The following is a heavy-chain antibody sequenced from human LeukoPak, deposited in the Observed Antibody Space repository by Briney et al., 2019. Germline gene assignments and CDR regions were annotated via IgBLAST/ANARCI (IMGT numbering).Heavy chain of an antibody. Sequence: PGGSLRLSCAASGFTVSSNYMSWVRQAPGKGLEWVSVIYSGGSTYYADSVKGRFTISRDNSKNTLYLQMNSLRTEDTAVYYCTRDYMPRSPAAIPQDFDYWGQGTLVTVSS. CDR2: IYSGGST. CDR1: GFTVSSNY. D-gene: IGHD2-2*01. J-gene: IGHJ4*02. CDR3: TRDYMPRSPAAIPQDFDY. V-gene: IGHV3-53*01.